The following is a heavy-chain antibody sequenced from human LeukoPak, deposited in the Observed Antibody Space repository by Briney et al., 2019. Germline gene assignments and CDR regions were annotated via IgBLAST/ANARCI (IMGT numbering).Heavy chain of an antibody. V-gene: IGHV3-74*01. CDR2: INSDGSST. D-gene: IGHD3-16*02. J-gene: IGHJ4*02. Sequence: GGSLRLSCAASGFTFSSYWMHWVRQAPGKGLVWVSRINSDGSSTSYADSVKGRFTISRDNAKNTLYLQMNSLRAEDTAVYYCASTTGTIMITFGGVIVITTLGYWGQGTLVTLSS. CDR1: GFTFSSYW. CDR3: ASTTGTIMITFGGVIVITTLGY.